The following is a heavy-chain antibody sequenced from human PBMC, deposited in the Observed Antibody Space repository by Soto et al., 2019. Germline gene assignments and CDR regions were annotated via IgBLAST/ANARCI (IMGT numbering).Heavy chain of an antibody. Sequence: ASVKVSCKASGYTFTSYYMHWVRQAPGQGLEWMGIINPSGGSTSYAQKFQGRVTMTRDTSTSTVYMELSSLRSEDTAVYYCARTNYDFWSGYYPKNYYYYYMDVWGKGTTVTVSS. D-gene: IGHD3-3*01. CDR3: ARTNYDFWSGYYPKNYYYYYMDV. CDR1: GYTFTSYY. CDR2: INPSGGST. J-gene: IGHJ6*03. V-gene: IGHV1-46*03.